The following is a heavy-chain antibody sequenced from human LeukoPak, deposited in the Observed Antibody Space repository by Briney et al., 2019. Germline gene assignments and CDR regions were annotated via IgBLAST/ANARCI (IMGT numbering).Heavy chain of an antibody. CDR2: ISSSKSNSDI. D-gene: IGHD3-16*01. V-gene: IGHV3-21*01. Sequence: PGGSLRLSCAASGFTFSNYRMNWVRQAPGKGLEWVSSISSSKSNSDIYYADSVKGRFTISRDNAKNSLYLQMNSLRVEDTAVYYCARDLIDDGGYWGQGTLVTVSS. CDR1: GFTFSNYR. J-gene: IGHJ4*02. CDR3: ARDLIDDGGY.